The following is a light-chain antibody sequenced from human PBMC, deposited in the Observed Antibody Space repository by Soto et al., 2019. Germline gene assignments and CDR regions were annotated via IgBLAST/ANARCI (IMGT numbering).Light chain of an antibody. CDR2: KDN. V-gene: IGLV3-25*02. J-gene: IGLJ1*01. Sequence: SYELTQPPSVSVSPGETARISCSGDGFPRQYGYWYQQKPRQAPVLLIYKDNERPSGIPERFSGSTSGKTVTLTISGVQAEDEADYFCQSAGSRGTYVFGSGTKVTVL. CDR3: QSAGSRGTYV. CDR1: GFPRQY.